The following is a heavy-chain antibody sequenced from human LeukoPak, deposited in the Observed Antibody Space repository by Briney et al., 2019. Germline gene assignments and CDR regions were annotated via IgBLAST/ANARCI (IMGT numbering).Heavy chain of an antibody. J-gene: IGHJ4*02. CDR3: ARTVDSSSWAFQY. CDR1: GFTVSSNY. Sequence: GGSLRLSCAASGFTVSSNYMSWVRQAPGKGLEWVSVIYSGGSTYYADSVKGRFTISRDNSKNTLYLQMNSLRAEDTAVYYCARTVDSSSWAFQYWGQGILVTVSS. CDR2: IYSGGST. D-gene: IGHD6-13*01. V-gene: IGHV3-53*01.